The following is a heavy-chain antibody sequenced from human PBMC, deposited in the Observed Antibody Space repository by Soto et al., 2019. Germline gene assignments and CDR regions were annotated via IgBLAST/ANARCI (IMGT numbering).Heavy chain of an antibody. D-gene: IGHD6-19*01. CDR2: TRNKANSYTT. Sequence: EVQLVESGGGLVQPGGSLRLSCAASGFTFSDHYMDWVRQAPGKGLEWVGRTRNKANSYTTEYVASVKGRFTISRDESKRTMDLQMNSLKTEVTAVYYCVRVGGSSCWQYGTDFWGQGPTVSASS. CDR3: VRVGGSSCWQYGTDF. CDR1: GFTFSDHY. V-gene: IGHV3-72*01. J-gene: IGHJ6*02.